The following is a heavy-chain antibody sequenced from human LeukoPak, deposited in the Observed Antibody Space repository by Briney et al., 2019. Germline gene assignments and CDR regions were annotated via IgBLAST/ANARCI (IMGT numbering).Heavy chain of an antibody. CDR1: GGSFSGYY. CDR2: INHSGST. V-gene: IGHV4-34*01. D-gene: IGHD3-22*01. J-gene: IGHJ3*02. Sequence: SETLSLTCAVYGGSFSGYYWSWIRQPPGKGLEWIGEINHSGSTNYNPSLKSRVTISVDTSKNQFSLKLSSVTAADTAVYYCARRRPSGYSTRGDAFDIWGQGTMVTVSS. CDR3: ARRRPSGYSTRGDAFDI.